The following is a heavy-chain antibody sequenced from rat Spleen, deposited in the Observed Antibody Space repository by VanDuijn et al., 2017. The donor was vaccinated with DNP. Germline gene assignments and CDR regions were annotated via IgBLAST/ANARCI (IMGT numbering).Heavy chain of an antibody. Sequence: EVQLVESGGGLVQPGRSLKLSCEASGFTFSDYSMAWVRQAPKKGLEWVAMIIYDGSGTYYGDSVKGRFTISRDNAKSTLYLQMDSLRSEDTATYYCVTHPNNWGAFDYWGQGVMVTVSS. D-gene: IGHD1-10*01. CDR1: GFTFSDYS. CDR3: VTHPNNWGAFDY. J-gene: IGHJ2*01. CDR2: IIYDGSGT. V-gene: IGHV5S10*01.